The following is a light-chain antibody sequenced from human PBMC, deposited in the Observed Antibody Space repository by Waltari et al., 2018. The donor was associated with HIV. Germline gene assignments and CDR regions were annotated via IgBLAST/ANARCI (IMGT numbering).Light chain of an antibody. V-gene: IGKV4-1*01. CDR1: RTILYSSDNRNY. J-gene: IGKJ4*01. CDR2: WAS. CDR3: QQYFRIPPT. Sequence: DIVMTQSPDSLPVSLGERATINCTSSRTILYSSDNRNYLAWYQQKPRQPPKVLISWASTRESGVPDRVSGSGSGTDFTLTITRLQAEDVALYHCQQYFRIPPTFGGGTKVEIK.